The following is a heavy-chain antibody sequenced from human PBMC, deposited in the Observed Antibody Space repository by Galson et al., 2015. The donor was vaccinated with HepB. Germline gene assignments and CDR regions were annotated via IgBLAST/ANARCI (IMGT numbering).Heavy chain of an antibody. Sequence: SLRLSCAASGFTFSGSAMHWVRQASGKGLEWVGRIRSKANSYATAYAASVKGRFTISRDDSKNTAYLQMNSLKTEDTAVYYCTSRVQQLVPLDYWGQGTLVTVSS. V-gene: IGHV3-73*01. CDR2: IRSKANSYAT. CDR3: TSRVQQLVPLDY. CDR1: GFTFSGSA. D-gene: IGHD6-13*01. J-gene: IGHJ4*02.